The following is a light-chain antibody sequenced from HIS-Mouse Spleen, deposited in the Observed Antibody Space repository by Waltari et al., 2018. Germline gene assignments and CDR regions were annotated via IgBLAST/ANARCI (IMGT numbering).Light chain of an antibody. Sequence: DIQMTQSPSSLSASVGDRVTITCRASQSISSYLNWYQQKPGKAPKLLIYAASSLQSGVPSRFRDSGSGTDCTLTISSLQPEDFATYYCQQSYSTPRTFGQGTKVEIK. CDR3: QQSYSTPRT. J-gene: IGKJ1*01. CDR2: AAS. V-gene: IGKV1-39*01. CDR1: QSISSY.